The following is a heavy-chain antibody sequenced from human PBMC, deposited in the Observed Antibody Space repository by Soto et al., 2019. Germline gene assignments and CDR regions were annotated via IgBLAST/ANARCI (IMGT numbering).Heavy chain of an antibody. Sequence: SVKVSCKASGGTFSSYAISWVRQAPGQGLEWMGGVIPIFGTANYAQKFQGRVTITADESTSTAYMELSSLRSEDTAVYYCARGRDIVVVVAATLFNWFDPWGQGTLVTVSS. J-gene: IGHJ5*02. CDR1: GGTFSSYA. D-gene: IGHD2-15*01. CDR2: VIPIFGTA. CDR3: ARGRDIVVVVAATLFNWFDP. V-gene: IGHV1-69*13.